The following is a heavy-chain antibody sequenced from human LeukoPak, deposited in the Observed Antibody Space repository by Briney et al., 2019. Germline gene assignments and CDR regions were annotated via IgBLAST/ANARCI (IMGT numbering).Heavy chain of an antibody. CDR3: TRGTEGMDV. CDR1: GGSISSGSYY. V-gene: IGHV4-61*02. J-gene: IGHJ6*02. CDR2: IYTSGST. Sequence: SETLSLTCTVSGGSISSGSYYWSWIRQPAGKGLEWIGRIYTSGSTNYNPSLKSRVTISVDTSKNQFSLKLSSVTAADTAVYYCTRGTEGMDVWGQGTTVTVSS.